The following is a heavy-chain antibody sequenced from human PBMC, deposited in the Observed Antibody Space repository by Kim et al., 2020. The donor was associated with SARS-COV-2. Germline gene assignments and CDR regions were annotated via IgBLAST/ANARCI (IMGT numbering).Heavy chain of an antibody. D-gene: IGHD3-10*01. CDR1: GFTFSSYG. Sequence: GGSLRLSCAASGFTFSSYGMHWVRQAPGNGLEWVAVISYDGSNKYYADAVKGRFNISRDNSKNTLYLQMNSLRAEDTAVYYCAKESGSGSYYAWTYFYYGMYVWGKGNTVTVSS. V-gene: IGHV3-30*18. CDR3: AKESGSGSYYAWTYFYYGMYV. J-gene: IGHJ6*04. CDR2: ISYDGSNK.